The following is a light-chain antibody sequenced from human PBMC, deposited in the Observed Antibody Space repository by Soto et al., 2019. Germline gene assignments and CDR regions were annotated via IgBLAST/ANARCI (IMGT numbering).Light chain of an antibody. J-gene: IGLJ2*01. CDR1: RSNIGAGYD. V-gene: IGLV1-40*01. CDR3: QSYDISLGGVV. CDR2: GNS. Sequence: QSVLTQPPSVSGAPGQRVTISCTGSRSNIGAGYDVHWYQQLPGTAPKLLIEGNSNRPSGVPDRFSGSKSGTSAALAITGLQAEDEADYDCQSYDISLGGVVFGGGTKRTVL.